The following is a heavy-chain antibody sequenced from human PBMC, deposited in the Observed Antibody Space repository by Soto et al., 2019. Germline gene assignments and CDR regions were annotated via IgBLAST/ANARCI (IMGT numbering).Heavy chain of an antibody. CDR2: IKSKTDGGTT. D-gene: IGHD6-13*01. Sequence: GGSLRLSCAASGFAVSDAWMDWVRQAPGKGLEWVGRIKSKTDGGTTDYAAPVKGRFTISRDDSKNTLYLQMNSLKTEDTAVYYCTTLIAVAAAGIEVFKNWFDPWGQGTLVTVS. CDR1: GFAVSDAW. V-gene: IGHV3-15*07. J-gene: IGHJ5*02. CDR3: TTLIAVAAAGIEVFKNWFDP.